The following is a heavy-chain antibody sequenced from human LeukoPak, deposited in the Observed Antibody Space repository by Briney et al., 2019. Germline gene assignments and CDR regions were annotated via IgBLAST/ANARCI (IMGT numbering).Heavy chain of an antibody. CDR2: ISGIGGNT. D-gene: IGHD3-22*01. CDR1: GFTFSSYA. CDR3: AKAWSDYDESCFDY. Sequence: GGSLRLSCAASGFTFSSYAMNWVRQAPGKGLEWVSVISGIGGNTYYINSVKGRFTISRDNSKNTVHLQMNSLRAEDTAVYYCAKAWSDYDESCFDYWGQGTLVTVSS. V-gene: IGHV3-23*01. J-gene: IGHJ4*02.